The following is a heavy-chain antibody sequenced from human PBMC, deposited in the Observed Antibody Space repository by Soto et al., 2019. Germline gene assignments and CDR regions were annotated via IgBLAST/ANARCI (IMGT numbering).Heavy chain of an antibody. V-gene: IGHV6-1*01. CDR1: GDSVSSNSAA. CDR3: ARDLAALRYFDWLPDYYYYGMDV. J-gene: IGHJ6*02. Sequence: SQTLSLTCVISGDSVSSNSAAWNWIRQSPSRGLEWLGRTYYRSKWYNDYAVSVKSRITINPDTSENQFSLQLNSVTPEDTAVYYCARDLAALRYFDWLPDYYYYGMDVWGQGTTVTVSS. D-gene: IGHD3-9*01. CDR2: TYYRSKWYN.